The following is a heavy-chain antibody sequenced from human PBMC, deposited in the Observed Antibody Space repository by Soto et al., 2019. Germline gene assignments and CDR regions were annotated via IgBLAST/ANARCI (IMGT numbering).Heavy chain of an antibody. CDR3: ARGPNWGYRFDS. V-gene: IGHV1-69*06. CDR1: GGTFSGHA. J-gene: IGHJ4*02. Sequence: QVQLVQSGAEVKKPGSSVKVSCAASGGTFSGHAISWVRQAPGQGPEWMGGLIPLFGTTQHAQNFQDRLTITADKSTSTAYMELTSLRFEDTASYYCARGPNWGYRFDSWGQGTLVTVSS. CDR2: LIPLFGTT. D-gene: IGHD7-27*01.